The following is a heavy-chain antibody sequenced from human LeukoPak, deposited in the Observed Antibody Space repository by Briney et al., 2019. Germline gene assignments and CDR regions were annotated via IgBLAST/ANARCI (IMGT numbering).Heavy chain of an antibody. D-gene: IGHD3-16*01. CDR3: ARETSQKGAHYMDV. J-gene: IGHJ6*03. CDR1: GGSISSYY. V-gene: IGHV4-59*01. CDR2: IYYSGST. Sequence: SETLSLTCTVSGGSISSYYWSWIRQPPGKGLEWIGYIYYSGSTNYNSSFKSRVTISIDTSKNQFSLRLSSVTAADTAVYFCARETSQKGAHYMDVWGNGTTVTISS.